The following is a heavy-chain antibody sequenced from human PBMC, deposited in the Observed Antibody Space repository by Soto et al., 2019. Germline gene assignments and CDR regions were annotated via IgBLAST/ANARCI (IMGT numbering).Heavy chain of an antibody. CDR2: ISYDGSNK. CDR3: AKDLRIGQWLIHYYGMDV. D-gene: IGHD6-19*01. J-gene: IGHJ6*02. Sequence: QVQLVESGGGVVQPGRSLRLSCAASGFTFSSYGMHWVRQAPGKRLEWVAVISYDGSNKYYADSVKGRFTISRDNSKNTLYLQMNSLRAEDTAVYYCAKDLRIGQWLIHYYGMDVWGQGTTVTVSS. CDR1: GFTFSSYG. V-gene: IGHV3-30*18.